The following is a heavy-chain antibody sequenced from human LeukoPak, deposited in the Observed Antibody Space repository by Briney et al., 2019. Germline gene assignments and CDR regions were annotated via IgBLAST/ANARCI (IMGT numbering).Heavy chain of an antibody. CDR2: INPNSGGT. J-gene: IGHJ6*02. CDR3: ARGLYYYDSSGYHTYGGYYGMDV. CDR1: GYTFTGYY. Sequence: ASVKVSCKASGYTFTGYYMHWVRQAPGQGLEWMGWINPNSGGTNYAQKFQGWVTMTRDTSISTARMELSRLRSDDTAVYYCARGLYYYDSSGYHTYGGYYGMDVWGQGTTVTVSS. D-gene: IGHD3-22*01. V-gene: IGHV1-2*04.